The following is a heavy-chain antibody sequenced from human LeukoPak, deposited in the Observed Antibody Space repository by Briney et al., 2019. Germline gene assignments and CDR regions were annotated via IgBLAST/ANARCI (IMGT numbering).Heavy chain of an antibody. D-gene: IGHD2-2*01. CDR1: GFTFSSYA. J-gene: IGHJ6*03. Sequence: GGSLRLSCAASGFTFSSYAMSWVRQAPGKGLEWVSAISSSGGSTYYADSVKGRFTISRDNSKNTLYLQMNSLRAEDTAVYYCAKALPAAADYYYYMDVWGKGTTVTVSS. CDR2: ISSSGGST. V-gene: IGHV3-23*01. CDR3: AKALPAAADYYYYMDV.